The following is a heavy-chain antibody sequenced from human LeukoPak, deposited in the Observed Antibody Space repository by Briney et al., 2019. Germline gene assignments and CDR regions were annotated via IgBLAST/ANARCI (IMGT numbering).Heavy chain of an antibody. Sequence: GASVKVSCKASGYTFTSYDINWVRQATGQGLEWMGWMNPNSGNTGYAQKFQGRVTMTRNTSISTAYMELSSLRSEDTAVYYCARGLSGSYYLIHSYYYYMDVWGKGTTVTVSS. J-gene: IGHJ6*03. CDR2: MNPNSGNT. D-gene: IGHD1-26*01. V-gene: IGHV1-8*01. CDR1: GYTFTSYD. CDR3: ARGLSGSYYLIHSYYYYMDV.